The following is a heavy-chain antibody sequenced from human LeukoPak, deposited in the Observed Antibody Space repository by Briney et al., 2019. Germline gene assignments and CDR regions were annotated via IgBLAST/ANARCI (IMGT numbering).Heavy chain of an antibody. V-gene: IGHV4-38-2*02. J-gene: IGHJ4*02. CDR1: GYSISSGYY. D-gene: IGHD4-17*01. CDR3: ARLRYGEGY. Sequence: SETLSLTCTVSGYSISSGYYWGWIRQPPGKGLEWIGSIYHSGSTYYNPSLKSRVTISVDTSKNQFSLKLSSVTAADTAVYYCARLRYGEGYWGQGTLVTVSS. CDR2: IYHSGST.